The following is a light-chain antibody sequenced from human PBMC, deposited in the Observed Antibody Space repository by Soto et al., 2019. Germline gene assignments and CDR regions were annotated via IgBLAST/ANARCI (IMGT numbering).Light chain of an antibody. CDR3: QSFDSSLSAYV. J-gene: IGLJ1*01. V-gene: IGLV1-40*01. CDR1: SSNIGAGYD. Sequence: QSVLTQPPSVSGAPGQMVTISCTGSSSNIGAGYDVHWYEQLPGTAPRLLIYGNNNRPSGVPDRFSGSKSGTSASLAITGLQAEDEADYYCQSFDSSLSAYVFATGTKLNVL. CDR2: GNN.